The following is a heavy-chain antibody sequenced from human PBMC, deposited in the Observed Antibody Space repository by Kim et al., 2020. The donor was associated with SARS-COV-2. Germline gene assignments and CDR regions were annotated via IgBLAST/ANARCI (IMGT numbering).Heavy chain of an antibody. CDR1: GGTFSSYA. J-gene: IGHJ6*02. V-gene: IGHV1-69*13. Sequence: SVKVSCKASGGTFSSYAISWVRQAPGQGLEWMGGIIPIFGTANYAQKFQGRVTITADESTSTAYMELSSLRSEDTAVYYCARDSGVRGSYSVLNYYYYGMDVWGQGTTVTVSS. D-gene: IGHD1-26*01. CDR2: IIPIFGTA. CDR3: ARDSGVRGSYSVLNYYYYGMDV.